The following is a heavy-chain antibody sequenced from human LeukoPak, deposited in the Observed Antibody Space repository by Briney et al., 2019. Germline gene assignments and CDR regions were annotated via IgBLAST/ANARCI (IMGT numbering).Heavy chain of an antibody. D-gene: IGHD5-18*01. CDR1: GFSFTGYF. CDR3: ARGPHDTAYYFDQ. Sequence: ASVKVSCKASGFSFTGYFMHWVRQAPGQGPEWMGRIDPNSGGTNYALKVQGRVTMTRDTPITTAYMDLSRLRSDDTAVYYCARGPHDTAYYFDQWGQGTLVTVSS. V-gene: IGHV1-2*06. J-gene: IGHJ4*02. CDR2: IDPNSGGT.